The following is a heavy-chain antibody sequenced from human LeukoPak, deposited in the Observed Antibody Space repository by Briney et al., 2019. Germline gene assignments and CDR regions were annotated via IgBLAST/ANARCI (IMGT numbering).Heavy chain of an antibody. CDR2: ISYDGTNK. CDR1: GFTFISYA. D-gene: IGHD1-26*01. CDR3: ARSFGGSYAYFDY. Sequence: PGGSLRLSCAASGFTFISYAMHWVRQAPGKGLEWVALISYDGTNKYYADSVKGRFTISRDDSKSTLYLQMNSLRAEDTAVYYCARSFGGSYAYFDYWGQGTLVTVSS. V-gene: IGHV3-30-3*01. J-gene: IGHJ4*02.